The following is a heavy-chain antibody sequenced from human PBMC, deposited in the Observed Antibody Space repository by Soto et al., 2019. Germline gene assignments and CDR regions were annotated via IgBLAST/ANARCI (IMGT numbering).Heavy chain of an antibody. D-gene: IGHD2-15*01. J-gene: IGHJ6*02. CDR3: ARGNWQEMAMRYGTDV. V-gene: IGHV4-34*01. Sequence: QVQLQQWGAGLLKPSETLSLTCAVHGGSFSGYYWTWIRQPPGRGLEWIGEIDHRGNSRYSPSLMRRVTMSVDTSKSQFSLKLSSVTAADTGVYFCARGNWQEMAMRYGTDVWDQGTTVTVS. CDR1: GGSFSGYY. CDR2: IDHRGNS.